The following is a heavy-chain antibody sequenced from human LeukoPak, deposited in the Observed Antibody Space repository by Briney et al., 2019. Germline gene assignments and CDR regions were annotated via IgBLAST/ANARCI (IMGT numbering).Heavy chain of an antibody. J-gene: IGHJ4*02. CDR1: GLTFSSYD. CDR2: ISVGAEYI. Sequence: PGGSLRLSCEASGLTFSSYDMNWVRQAPGKGLEWVATISVGAEYIFYADSVKGRFTISRDDSNNALYLQMHSLRAEDTALYYCASGPPFLKYFEYWGQRTLVTVSS. V-gene: IGHV3-23*01. D-gene: IGHD3-3*01. CDR3: ASGPPFLKYFEY.